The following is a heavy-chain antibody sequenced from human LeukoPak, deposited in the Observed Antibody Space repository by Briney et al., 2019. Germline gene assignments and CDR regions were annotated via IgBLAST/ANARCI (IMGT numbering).Heavy chain of an antibody. CDR3: ATEYCTDKGYFDL. V-gene: IGHV3-13*04. J-gene: IGHJ2*01. CDR2: LGSAGDT. CDR1: GFTFSRYD. D-gene: IGHD2-8*02. Sequence: PGGSLRLSCAASGFTFSRYDMHWVRQSAGRGLEWVSGLGSAGDTFYPASVKGRFTISRDNAKNSLYLQMNSLRAEDTAVYYCATEYCTDKGYFDLWGRGTLVTVSS.